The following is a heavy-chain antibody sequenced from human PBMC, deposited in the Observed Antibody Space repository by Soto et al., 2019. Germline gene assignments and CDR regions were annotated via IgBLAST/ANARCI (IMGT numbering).Heavy chain of an antibody. CDR2: ISYDGSNK. Sequence: GGSLRLSCAASGFTFSSYAMHWVRQAPGKGLEWVAVISYDGSNKYYADSVKGRFTISRDNSKNTLYLQMNSLRAEDTAVYYCARESDAYYDFWSGYYGVDYWGQGTLVTVSS. CDR3: ARESDAYYDFWSGYYGVDY. J-gene: IGHJ4*02. CDR1: GFTFSSYA. V-gene: IGHV3-30-3*01. D-gene: IGHD3-3*01.